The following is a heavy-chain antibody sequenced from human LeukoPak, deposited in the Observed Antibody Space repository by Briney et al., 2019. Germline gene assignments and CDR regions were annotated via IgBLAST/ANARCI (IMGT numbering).Heavy chain of an antibody. CDR2: INHSGST. Sequence: SETLSLTCAVYGGSFSGYYWSWIRQPPGKGLEWIGEINHSGSTNYNPSLKSRVTISVETSKIQFSLKLSSVTAADSAVYYCARDSCSSTSCRRKFDNWGQGTLVTVSS. CDR3: ARDSCSSTSCRRKFDN. D-gene: IGHD2-2*01. CDR1: GGSFSGYY. J-gene: IGHJ4*02. V-gene: IGHV4-34*01.